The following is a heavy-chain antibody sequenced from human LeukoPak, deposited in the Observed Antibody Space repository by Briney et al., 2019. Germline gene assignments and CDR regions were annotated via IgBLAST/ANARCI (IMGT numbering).Heavy chain of an antibody. J-gene: IGHJ4*02. V-gene: IGHV1-2*02. D-gene: IGHD2-15*01. CDR1: GYTFTGYY. Sequence: SVKVSCKASGYTFTGYYMHWVRQAPGQGLEWMGWINPNSGATNYAQKLQGRVTMTRDTSISTAYMELSRLRSDDTAVYYCAREEDCSGGSCYFGYWGQGTLVTVSS. CDR2: INPNSGAT. CDR3: AREEDCSGGSCYFGY.